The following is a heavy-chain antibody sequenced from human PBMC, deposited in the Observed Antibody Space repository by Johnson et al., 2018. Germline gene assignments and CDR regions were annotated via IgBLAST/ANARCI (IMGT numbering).Heavy chain of an antibody. CDR3: ARGSEHWGGEGV. V-gene: IGHV1-69*01. D-gene: IGHD3-16*01. CDR2: ILTTFGTT. CDR1: GDTFSSYA. Sequence: QVQLVQSGAEVKKXGSSXKVXCKASGDTFSSYAISWVRQAPGQGLAWMGGILTTFGTTNYAQTFQGRVTITADESTSPTYTEVSSPRSDDTAFYYCARGSEHWGGEGVWGQGTTVTVSS. J-gene: IGHJ6*02.